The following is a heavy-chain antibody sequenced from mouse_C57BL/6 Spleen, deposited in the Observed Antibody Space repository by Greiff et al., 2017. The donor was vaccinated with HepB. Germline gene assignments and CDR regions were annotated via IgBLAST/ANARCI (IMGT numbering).Heavy chain of an antibody. J-gene: IGHJ4*01. CDR3: ARHEGDSSGVYYYAMDY. CDR1: GYTFTEYT. D-gene: IGHD3-2*02. Sequence: QVQLQQSGAELVKPGASVKLSCKASGYTFTEYTIHWVKQRSGQGLEWIGWFYPGSGSIKYNEKFKDKATLTADKSSSTVYMELSRLTSEDSAVYFCARHEGDSSGVYYYAMDYWGQGTSVTVSS. CDR2: FYPGSGSI. V-gene: IGHV1-62-2*01.